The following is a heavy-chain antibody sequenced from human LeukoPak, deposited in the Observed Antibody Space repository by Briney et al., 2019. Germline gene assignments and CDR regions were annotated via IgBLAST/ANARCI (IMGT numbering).Heavy chain of an antibody. CDR2: IIPILGIA. V-gene: IGHV1-69*04. J-gene: IGHJ6*02. CDR1: RGTFSSYA. CDR3: ARDRGYCSGGSCYSSRFGMDV. Sequence: ASVKVSCKASRGTFSSYAISWVRQAPGQGLEWMGRIIPILGIANYAQKFQGRVTITADKSTSTAYMELSSLRSEDTAVYYCARDRGYCSGGSCYSSRFGMDVWGQGTTVTVSS. D-gene: IGHD2-15*01.